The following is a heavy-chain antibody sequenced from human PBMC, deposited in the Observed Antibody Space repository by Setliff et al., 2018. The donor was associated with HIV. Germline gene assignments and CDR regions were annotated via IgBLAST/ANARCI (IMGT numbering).Heavy chain of an antibody. D-gene: IGHD1-26*01. Sequence: PSETLSLTCAVSGESLSGGYWSWIRQSPGKGLEWIGEINHRGTTNYNPSLKSRVTILLHTSTNLFSLELNSVIAADTAVYYCAGGLTPGIWYSGTFRYWYFDVWGRGTLVTVSS. CDR3: AGGLTPGIWYSGTFRYWYFDV. CDR1: GESLSGGY. V-gene: IGHV4-34*01. J-gene: IGHJ2*01. CDR2: INHRGTT.